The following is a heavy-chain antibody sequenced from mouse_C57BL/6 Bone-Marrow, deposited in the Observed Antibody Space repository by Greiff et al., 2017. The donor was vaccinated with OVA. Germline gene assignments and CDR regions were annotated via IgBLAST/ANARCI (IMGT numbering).Heavy chain of an antibody. J-gene: IGHJ2*01. CDR3: ARLGVYGLDYFDY. D-gene: IGHD3-3*01. CDR2: ISYDGSN. Sequence: VQLKQSGPGLVKPSQSLSLTCSVTGYSITSGYYWNWIRQFPGNKLEWMGYISYDGSNNYNPSLKNRISITRDTSKNQFFLKLNSVTTEDTATYYCARLGVYGLDYFDYWGQGTTLTVSS. CDR1: GYSITSGYY. V-gene: IGHV3-6*01.